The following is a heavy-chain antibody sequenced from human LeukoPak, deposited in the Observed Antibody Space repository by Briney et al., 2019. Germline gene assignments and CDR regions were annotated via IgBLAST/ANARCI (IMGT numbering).Heavy chain of an antibody. CDR3: VRDMGSGWYYMDR. V-gene: IGHV3-23*01. J-gene: IGHJ4*02. CDR2: INSNGATT. CDR1: GFTFSLYA. Sequence: PGGSLRLACAASGFTFSLYAMSWVRQAPGKGLEWVSVINSNGATTFYANSVKGRFTISRDNSKNTVSLQMNRLRADDTAVYFRVRDMGSGWYYMDRWGQGALVTVSS. D-gene: IGHD6-19*01.